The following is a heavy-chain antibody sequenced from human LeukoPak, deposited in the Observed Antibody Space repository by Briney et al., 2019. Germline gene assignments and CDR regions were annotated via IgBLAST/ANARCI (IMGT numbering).Heavy chain of an antibody. CDR1: GFTFSSYE. CDR3: AREEDDYGDYVFDY. D-gene: IGHD4-17*01. CDR2: ISSSGSTI. J-gene: IGHJ4*02. Sequence: GGPLRLSCAASGFTFSSYEMNWVRQAPGKGLEWVSYISSSGSTIYYADSVKGRFTISRDNAKNSLYLQMNSLRAEDTAVYYCAREEDDYGDYVFDYWGQGTLVTVSS. V-gene: IGHV3-48*03.